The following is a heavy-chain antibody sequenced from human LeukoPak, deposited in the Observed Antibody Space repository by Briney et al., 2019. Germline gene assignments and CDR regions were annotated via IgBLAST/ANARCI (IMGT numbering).Heavy chain of an antibody. D-gene: IGHD1-26*01. V-gene: IGHV4-61*02. Sequence: SETLSLTCTVSGGSISSGSYYWSWIRQPAGKGLEWIGRIYTSGSTNYNPSLKSRVTISVDTSKNQFSLKLSSVTAADTAVYYCATGLFLLGRYDAFDIWGQGTMVTVSS. CDR2: IYTSGST. J-gene: IGHJ3*02. CDR3: ATGLFLLGRYDAFDI. CDR1: GGSISSGSYY.